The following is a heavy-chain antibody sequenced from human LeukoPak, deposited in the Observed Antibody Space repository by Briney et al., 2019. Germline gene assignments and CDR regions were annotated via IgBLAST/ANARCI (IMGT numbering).Heavy chain of an antibody. J-gene: IGHJ4*02. CDR3: ARYSSSPIHGFDY. Sequence: SETLSLTCAVSGGSISSGGYSWSWIRQPPGKGLEWIGYIYHSGITYYNPSLKSRVTISVDTSKNQFSLKLSSVTAADTAVYYCARYSSSPIHGFDYWGQGTLVTVSS. CDR2: IYHSGIT. CDR1: GGSISSGGYS. D-gene: IGHD6-13*01. V-gene: IGHV4-30-2*02.